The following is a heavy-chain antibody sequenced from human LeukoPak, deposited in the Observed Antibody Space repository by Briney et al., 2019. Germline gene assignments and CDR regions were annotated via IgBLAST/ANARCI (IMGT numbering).Heavy chain of an antibody. J-gene: IGHJ4*02. CDR1: GGTFSSYA. CDR3: ARDQRSWYSPYFNY. V-gene: IGHV1-69*05. D-gene: IGHD6-13*01. Sequence: SVKVSCKASGGTFSSYAISWVRQAPGQGLEWMGRIIPIFGTANYAQKFQGRVTITTDESTSTAYMELSSLRSEDTAVYYCARDQRSWYSPYFNYWGQGTLVTVSS. CDR2: IIPIFGTA.